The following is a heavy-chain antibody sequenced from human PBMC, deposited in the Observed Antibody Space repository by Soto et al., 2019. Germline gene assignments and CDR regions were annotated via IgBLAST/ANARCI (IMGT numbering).Heavy chain of an antibody. D-gene: IGHD3-3*01. CDR2: IIPIFGTA. CDR3: ARPRVTTLDAFDI. V-gene: IGHV1-69*13. Sequence: AASVKVSCKASGGTFSSYAISWVRQAPGQGLEWMGGIIPIFGTANYAQKFQGRVTITADESTSTAYMELSSLRSEDTAVYYCARPRVTTLDAFDIWGQGTMVTVSS. J-gene: IGHJ3*02. CDR1: GGTFSSYA.